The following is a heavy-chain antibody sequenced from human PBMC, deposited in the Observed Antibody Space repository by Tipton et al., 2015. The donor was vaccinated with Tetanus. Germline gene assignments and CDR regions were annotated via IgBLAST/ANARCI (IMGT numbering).Heavy chain of an antibody. J-gene: IGHJ3*02. CDR1: DESISSSSYY. Sequence: LRLSCTVSDESISSSSYYWGWIRHHPGRGLEWIASISNSGTSYNNPSFRSRVTISVDTSKNQFSLKLNSVTAADTAVYYCARHGHPSAVVARDASDIWGHGTMVNVSS. CDR3: ARHGHPSAVVARDASDI. D-gene: IGHD2-15*01. V-gene: IGHV4-39*01. CDR2: ISNSGTS.